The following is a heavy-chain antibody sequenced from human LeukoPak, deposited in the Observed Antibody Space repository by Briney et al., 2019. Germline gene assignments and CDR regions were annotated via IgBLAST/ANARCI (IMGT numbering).Heavy chain of an antibody. CDR1: GYTFTSYY. D-gene: IGHD6-19*01. J-gene: IGHJ3*02. CDR3: AGDMSRRGAGARVADAFDI. V-gene: IGHV1-46*01. CDR2: INPSGGST. Sequence: ASVKVSCKASGYTFTSYYMHWVRQAPGQGLEWMGLINPSGGSTSYAQKFQGRVTMTRDTSTSTVYMELSSLRSEDTAEYYCAGDMSRRGAGARVADAFDIWGQGTMVTVSS.